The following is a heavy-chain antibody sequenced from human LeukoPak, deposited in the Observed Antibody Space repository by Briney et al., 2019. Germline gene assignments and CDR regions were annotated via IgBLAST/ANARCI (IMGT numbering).Heavy chain of an antibody. CDR3: ARSGHASRYWFFDL. CDR1: GFSFSNQN. J-gene: IGHJ2*01. V-gene: IGHV3-21*04. Sequence: PGGSLRLPCAASGFSFSNQNLNWVRQAPGKGLEWVSSISHTSNYIYYAVSVKDRFSVSRDNSKSSLYPQMNSLTVEDTAIYCRARSGHASRYWFFDLSGPSILVTVSS. D-gene: IGHD1-26*01. CDR2: ISHTSNYI.